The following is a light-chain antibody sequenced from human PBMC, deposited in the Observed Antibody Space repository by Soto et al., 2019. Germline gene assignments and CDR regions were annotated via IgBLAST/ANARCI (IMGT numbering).Light chain of an antibody. CDR3: QKYDSALRRT. V-gene: IGKV1-27*01. CDR1: RGIRNY. CDR2: DAS. Sequence: DIHLTQSPSSLSASIGDRVTMTCRASRGIRNYLAWYQKKPGKVPNLLIYDASTLQSGVPARFSGSGYETEFTLTISSLQAEDVATYYCQKYDSALRRTFGQGNTV. J-gene: IGKJ1*01.